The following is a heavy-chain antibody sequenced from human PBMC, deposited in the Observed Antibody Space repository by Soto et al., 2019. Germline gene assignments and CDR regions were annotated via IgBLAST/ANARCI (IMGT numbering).Heavy chain of an antibody. J-gene: IGHJ3*02. CDR3: AREQRWYYDSSGLTSNDAFDI. CDR2: IYYSGST. CDR1: GGSISSYY. V-gene: IGHV4-59*01. Sequence: QVQLQESGPGLVKPSETLSLTCTVSGGSISSYYWSWIRQPPGKGLEWIGYIYYSGSTNYNPSLKSRVTISVDTSKNQFSLKLSSVTAADTAVYYCAREQRWYYDSSGLTSNDAFDIWGQGTMVTVSS. D-gene: IGHD3-22*01.